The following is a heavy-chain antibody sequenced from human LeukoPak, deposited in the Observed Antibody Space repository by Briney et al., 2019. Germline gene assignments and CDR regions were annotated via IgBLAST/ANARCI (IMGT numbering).Heavy chain of an antibody. D-gene: IGHD3-10*01. J-gene: IGHJ4*02. CDR2: INPKSGDT. V-gene: IGHV1-2*02. CDR3: ARGLLTYYYGSGSYRPPPIDY. CDR1: GCTFTGYY. Sequence: SVNVSCKSSGCTFTGYYMHWVRQAPGQGLEWMGWINPKSGDTNYAQRFQGRVAMTRDTPSSTAYMEVSRLRYDDTAVYYCARGLLTYYYGSGSYRPPPIDYWGEGTLVSVSS.